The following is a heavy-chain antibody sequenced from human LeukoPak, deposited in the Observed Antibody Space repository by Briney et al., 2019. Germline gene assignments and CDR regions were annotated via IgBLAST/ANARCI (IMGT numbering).Heavy chain of an antibody. J-gene: IGHJ4*02. V-gene: IGHV1-69*13. CDR1: GGTFSSYA. CDR3: ARVAGWLELKYYFDY. Sequence: GASVKVSCKASGGTFSSYAISWVRQAPGQGLEWMGGIIPIFGTANYAQKFQGRVTITADESTSTAYMELSSLRSEDTAVYYCARVAGWLELKYYFDYWGQGTLVTVSS. CDR2: IIPIFGTA. D-gene: IGHD5-24*01.